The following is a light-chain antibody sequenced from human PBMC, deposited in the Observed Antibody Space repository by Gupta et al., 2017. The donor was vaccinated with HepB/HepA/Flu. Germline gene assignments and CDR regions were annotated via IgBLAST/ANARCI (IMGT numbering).Light chain of an antibody. Sequence: ELVQPPPPDTLSVSAGERATLSCSASQSVSNYLAWYQQKPGQAPRLLIYGASTRATGIPARFSGSGSGTEFTLTISSLQSEDFAVYYCQQYKNWPPLTFGGGTKVEIK. J-gene: IGKJ4*01. CDR1: QSVSNY. V-gene: IGKV3-15*01. CDR2: GAS. CDR3: QQYKNWPPLT.